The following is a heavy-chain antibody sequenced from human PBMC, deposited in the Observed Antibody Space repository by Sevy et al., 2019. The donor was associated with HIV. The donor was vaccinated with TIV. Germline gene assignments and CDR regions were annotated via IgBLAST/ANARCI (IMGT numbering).Heavy chain of an antibody. CDR3: ARDEDLARGTAFYY. CDR2: IYHSGST. J-gene: IGHJ4*02. D-gene: IGHD2-15*01. V-gene: IGHV4-38-2*02. CDR1: GYSISSGYY. Sequence: SETLSLTCTVSGYSISSGYYWGWIRQPPGKGLEWIGNIYHSGSTYYNPSLKSRVTISVDTSKNQFSLKLSSVTAADTAVYYCARDEDLARGTAFYYWGQGTLVTVSS.